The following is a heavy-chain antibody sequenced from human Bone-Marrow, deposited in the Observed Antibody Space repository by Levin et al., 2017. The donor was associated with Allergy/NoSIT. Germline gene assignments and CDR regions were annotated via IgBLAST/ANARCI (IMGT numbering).Heavy chain of an antibody. V-gene: IGHV3-53*01. CDR1: GFNVGNNY. Sequence: GESLKISCAASGFNVGNNYMSWVRQAPGKGLEGVSNVYSGGSTHYTDSVKGRFTISRDSSKNTLYLQMNSLRAEDTAVYYCATSPTSGYWGQGTLVTVSS. CDR3: ATSPTSGY. J-gene: IGHJ4*02. CDR2: VYSGGST.